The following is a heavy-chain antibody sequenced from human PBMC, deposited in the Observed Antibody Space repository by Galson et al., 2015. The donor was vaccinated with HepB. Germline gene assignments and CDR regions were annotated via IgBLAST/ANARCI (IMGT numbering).Heavy chain of an antibody. Sequence: SVKVSCKASGGTFSSYAISWVRQAPGQGLEWMGGIIPIFGTANYAQKFQGRVTITADESTSTAYMELSSLRSEDTAVYYCARGDCSSTSCITHYYYYMDVWGKGTTVTVSS. D-gene: IGHD2-2*01. V-gene: IGHV1-69*13. CDR1: GGTFSSYA. CDR2: IIPIFGTA. CDR3: ARGDCSSTSCITHYYYYMDV. J-gene: IGHJ6*03.